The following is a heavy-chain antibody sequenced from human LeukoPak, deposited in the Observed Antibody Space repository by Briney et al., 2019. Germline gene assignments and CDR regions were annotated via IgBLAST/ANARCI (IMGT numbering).Heavy chain of an antibody. V-gene: IGHV3-21*01. D-gene: IGHD6-13*01. CDR3: ARDSPGIAAAGTRFYYYYYGMDV. J-gene: IGHJ6*02. Sequence: GGSLRLSCAASGFTFSSYSMNWVRQAPGKGLEWVSSISSSSSYIYYADSVKGRFTISRDNAKNSLYLQMNSLRAEDTAVYYCARDSPGIAAAGTRFYYYYYGMDVWGQGTTVTVSS. CDR1: GFTFSSYS. CDR2: ISSSSSYI.